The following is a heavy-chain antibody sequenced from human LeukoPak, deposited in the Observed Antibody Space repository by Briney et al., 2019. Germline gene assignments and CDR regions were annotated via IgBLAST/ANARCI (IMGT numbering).Heavy chain of an antibody. CDR3: ARASITMVRGELVYYFDY. Sequence: GGSLRLSCAASGFTLSSYEMNWVRQAPGKGLEWVSYISSSGSTRYYADSVKGRFTMSRDNAKNSLYLQMNSLRAEDTAVYYCARASITMVRGELVYYFDYWGQGTLVTVSS. J-gene: IGHJ4*02. CDR2: ISSSGSTR. V-gene: IGHV3-48*03. D-gene: IGHD3-10*01. CDR1: GFTLSSYE.